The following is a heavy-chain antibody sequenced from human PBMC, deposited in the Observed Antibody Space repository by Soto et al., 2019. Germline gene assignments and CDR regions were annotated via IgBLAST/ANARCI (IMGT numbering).Heavy chain of an antibody. D-gene: IGHD5-18*01. CDR1: GFTFSSYA. Sequence: EVQLLESGGGLVQPGGSLRLSCAASGFTFSSYAMSWVRQAPGKGLEWVSAISGSGGSTYYADSVKGLFTISRDNSKKTLYLQMNSLRAEDTAVYYYAADVDTAMGGDWFDPWGQGTLVTVSS. CDR2: ISGSGGST. J-gene: IGHJ5*02. CDR3: AADVDTAMGGDWFDP. V-gene: IGHV3-23*01.